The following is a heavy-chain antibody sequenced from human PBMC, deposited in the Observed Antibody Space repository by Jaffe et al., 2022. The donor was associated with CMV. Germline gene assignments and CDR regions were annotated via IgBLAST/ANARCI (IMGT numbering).Heavy chain of an antibody. CDR2: ISSAGHYI. CDR3: ARDGQWLASDSYAYYQNYMDV. J-gene: IGHJ6*03. V-gene: IGHV3-21*01. CDR1: TFTFSRHT. Sequence: EVQLVESGGGLVTPGESLRLSCAASTFTFSRHTMNWVRQAPGKGLEWVSSISSAGHYIFYADSVKGRFTISRDNAKNSVYLQMSGLRAEDTAVYYCARDGQWLASDSYAYYQNYMDVWGTGTTVTVSS. D-gene: IGHD6-19*01.